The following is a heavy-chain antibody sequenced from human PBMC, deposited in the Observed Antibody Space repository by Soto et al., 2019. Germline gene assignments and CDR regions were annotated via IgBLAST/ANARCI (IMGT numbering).Heavy chain of an antibody. CDR2: INPYNGNT. J-gene: IGHJ6*04. CDR1: GYAFISHG. V-gene: IGHV1-18*01. Sequence: QVHMEQSGAEVRRPGASLNVSCKASGYAFISHGVSWVRQAPGQGLEWMGWINPYNGNTNYAQKFQGRVTSTTDKTTSTAYMELRSLRADDTALYYCARSPRISRAGDVWGKGTAVVVSS. CDR3: ARSPRISRAGDV.